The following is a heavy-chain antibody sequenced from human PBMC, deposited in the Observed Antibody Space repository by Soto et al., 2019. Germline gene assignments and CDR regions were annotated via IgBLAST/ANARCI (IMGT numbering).Heavy chain of an antibody. D-gene: IGHD3-22*01. V-gene: IGHV3-23*01. CDR1: GFPFSSYA. CDR3: AKDPIVVLQQLIFDY. CDR2: ISGSGGST. J-gene: IGHJ4*02. Sequence: PGGSLRLSCAASGFPFSSYAMSLVRQAPGKGLEWVSAISGSGGSTYYADSVKGRFTISRDNSKNTLYLQMNSLRAEDTDVYYCAKDPIVVLQQLIFDYWGQGTLVTVSS.